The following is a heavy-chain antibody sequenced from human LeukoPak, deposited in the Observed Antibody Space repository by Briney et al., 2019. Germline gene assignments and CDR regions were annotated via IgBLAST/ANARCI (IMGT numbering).Heavy chain of an antibody. CDR1: GFIFNNYG. CDR2: IRYDGNSK. D-gene: IGHD4-17*01. V-gene: IGHV3-30*02. CDR3: AKPLRTAPGAFDI. Sequence: GGSLRLSCAASGFIFNNYGMHWVRQAPGKGLEWVAFIRYDGNSKYHAESVKGRFTVSRDNSKNTLFVQLSSVRAEDTAVYYCAKPLRTAPGAFDIWGQGTMVTVSS. J-gene: IGHJ3*02.